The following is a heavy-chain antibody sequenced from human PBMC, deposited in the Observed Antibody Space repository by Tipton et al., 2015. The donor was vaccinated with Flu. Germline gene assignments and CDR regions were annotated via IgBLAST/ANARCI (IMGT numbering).Heavy chain of an antibody. D-gene: IGHD5-12*01. CDR1: GDSLSGYY. Sequence: TLSLTCTVSGDSLSGYYWSWIRQPPGKGLEWIAYIFYSGSTNYNPSLKSRVTILVDTSKKQFYLKLSSLTAADTAVYYCARGGLRGAGLFDYWGQGTLVTVSS. CDR2: IFYSGST. V-gene: IGHV4-59*01. CDR3: ARGGLRGAGLFDY. J-gene: IGHJ4*02.